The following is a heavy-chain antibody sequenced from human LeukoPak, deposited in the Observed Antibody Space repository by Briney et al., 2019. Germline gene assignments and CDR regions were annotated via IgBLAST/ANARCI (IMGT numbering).Heavy chain of an antibody. J-gene: IGHJ4*02. CDR1: GGSFSGYY. Sequence: SETLSLTCAVYGGSFSGYYWSWIRQPPGKGLEWIGEINHSGSTNYNPSLKSRVTISVDTSKNQFSLKLSSVTAADTAVYYCARLRYCSGGSCYAPDYWGQGTLVTVSS. CDR2: INHSGST. CDR3: ARLRYCSGGSCYAPDY. D-gene: IGHD2-15*01. V-gene: IGHV4-34*01.